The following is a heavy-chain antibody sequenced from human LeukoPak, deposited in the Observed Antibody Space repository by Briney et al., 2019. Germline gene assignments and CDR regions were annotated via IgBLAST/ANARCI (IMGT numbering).Heavy chain of an antibody. Sequence: GGSLRLSCAASGFSFSTYTMNWVRQAPGKGLEWVSYISSSSTYIYYAHSVKGRFTISRDNAKNSLYLQMNSLRAEDTAVYYCARDGIGDGHNYLDYWGQGTLVTVSS. D-gene: IGHD5-24*01. J-gene: IGHJ4*02. CDR2: ISSSSTYI. CDR1: GFSFSTYT. CDR3: ARDGIGDGHNYLDY. V-gene: IGHV3-21*01.